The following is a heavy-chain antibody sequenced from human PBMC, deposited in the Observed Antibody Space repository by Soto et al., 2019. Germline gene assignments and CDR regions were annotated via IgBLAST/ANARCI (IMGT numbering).Heavy chain of an antibody. V-gene: IGHV1-2*04. CDR3: ARVGVAARMGDNWFDP. CDR1: GYTFTGYY. J-gene: IGHJ5*02. CDR2: INPNSGGT. Sequence: QVQLVQSGAEVKKPGASVKVSCKASGYTFTGYYMHWVRQAPGQGLEWMGWINPNSGGTNYAQKFQGWVTMTRDTSISTAYMELSRLRSDDTAVYYCARVGVAARMGDNWFDPWSQGTLVTVSS. D-gene: IGHD6-6*01.